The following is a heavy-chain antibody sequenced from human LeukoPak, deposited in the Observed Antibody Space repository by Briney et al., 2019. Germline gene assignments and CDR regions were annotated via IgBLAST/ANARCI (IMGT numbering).Heavy chain of an antibody. CDR3: ARDVTAGAGAVGMAV. D-gene: IGHD6-13*01. CDR1: GDSVSNNIAA. J-gene: IGHJ6*04. CDR2: TYHRSKWYN. Sequence: SQNLSLTCVISGDSVSNNIAAWNWIRQSPSRGLEWLGRTYHRSKWYNDYAVSVESRITINPDTSKNQFSLQLNSVTPEDTAVYYCARDVTAGAGAVGMAVWGKGTTVTVSS. V-gene: IGHV6-1*01.